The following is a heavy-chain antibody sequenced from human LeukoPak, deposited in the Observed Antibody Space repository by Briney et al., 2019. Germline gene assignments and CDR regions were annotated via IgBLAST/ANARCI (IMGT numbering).Heavy chain of an antibody. J-gene: IGHJ4*02. CDR2: IYTSGST. CDR3: ARQLQVCSGGSCYSGKGIDY. D-gene: IGHD2-15*01. V-gene: IGHV4-59*10. CDR1: GGSFSGYY. Sequence: SETLSLTCAVYGGSFSGYYWSWIRQPAGKGLEWIGRIYTSGSTNYNPSLKSRVTISVDTSKNQFSLKLSSVTAADTAVYYCARQLQVCSGGSCYSGKGIDYWGQGTLVTVSS.